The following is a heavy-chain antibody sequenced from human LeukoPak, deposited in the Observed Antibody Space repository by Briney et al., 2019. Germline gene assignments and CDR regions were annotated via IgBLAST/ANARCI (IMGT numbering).Heavy chain of an antibody. CDR2: IYYSGST. D-gene: IGHD3-22*01. CDR3: ARIYSPDYYDSSGTDY. Sequence: PSQTLSLTCTVSGGSISSGDYYWSWIRQPPGKGLEWIGYIYYSGSTYYNPSLKSRVTISVDTSKNQFSLKLSSVTAADTAVYYCARIYSPDYYDSSGTDYWGQGTLVTVSS. CDR1: GGSISSGDYY. V-gene: IGHV4-30-4*01. J-gene: IGHJ4*02.